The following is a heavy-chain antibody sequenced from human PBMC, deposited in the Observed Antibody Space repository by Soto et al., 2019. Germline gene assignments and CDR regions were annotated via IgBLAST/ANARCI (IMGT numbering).Heavy chain of an antibody. CDR1: GRSITSRRFH. Sequence: PAETLSLTCTVSGRSITSRRFHWGWIREPPGKGLEWIGSIYYSGSTYYSPSLKSRVTISVDTSKNQFSLKLSSVTAADTAVYYCARRERADGTDWWFDPWGQETLVTVS. J-gene: IGHJ5*02. D-gene: IGHD6-13*01. CDR3: ARRERADGTDWWFDP. V-gene: IGHV4-39*01. CDR2: IYYSGST.